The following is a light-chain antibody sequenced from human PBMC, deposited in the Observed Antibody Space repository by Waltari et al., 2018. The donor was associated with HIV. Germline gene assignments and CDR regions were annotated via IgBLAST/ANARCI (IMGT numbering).Light chain of an antibody. CDR2: GNS. V-gene: IGLV1-40*01. CDR1: SSTIGAGYD. Sequence: QSVLTQPPSVSGAPGQRVTISCTGSSSTIGAGYDVHWYQQVPGTAPKLLLFGNSNRPSGVPDRFSGSKSATSASLAITGLQAEDEADYYCQSYDSSLTVVIFGGGTKLTVL. CDR3: QSYDSSLTVVI. J-gene: IGLJ2*01.